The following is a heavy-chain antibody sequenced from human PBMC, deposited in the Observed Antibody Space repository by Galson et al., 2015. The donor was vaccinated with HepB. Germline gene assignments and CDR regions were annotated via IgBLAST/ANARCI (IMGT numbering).Heavy chain of an antibody. CDR2: INHSGST. CDR1: GGSFSGYY. J-gene: IGHJ4*02. CDR3: AGQPWRYGSGSYYFDY. D-gene: IGHD3-10*01. V-gene: IGHV4-34*01. Sequence: ETLSLTCAVYGGSFSGYYWSWIRQPPGKGLEWIGEINHSGSTNYNPSLKSRVTISVDTSKNQFSLKLSSVTAADTAVYYCAGQPWRYGSGSYYFDYWGQGTLVTVSS.